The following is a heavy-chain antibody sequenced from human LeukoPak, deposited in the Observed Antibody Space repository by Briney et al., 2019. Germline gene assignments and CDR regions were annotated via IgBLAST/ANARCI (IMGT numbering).Heavy chain of an antibody. D-gene: IGHD3-10*01. CDR1: GGSLTNYY. CDR2: ISYSGST. CDR3: ARGEYYYYGSKTYYGIDF. J-gene: IGHJ4*02. Sequence: SETLSLTCTVSGGSLTNYYWNWIRQPPGKGLEWIGYISYSGSTTYNPSLKSRVTISLGTSKNQFSVRLSSVTGADTAVYFCARGEYYYYGSKTYYGIDFWGQGTLVTVSS. V-gene: IGHV4-59*01.